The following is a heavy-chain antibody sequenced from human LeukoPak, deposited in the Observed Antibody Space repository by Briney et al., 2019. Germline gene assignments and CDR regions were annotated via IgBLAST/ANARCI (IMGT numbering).Heavy chain of an antibody. CDR1: GYTFTPEY. CDR3: ARGHYGRHV. J-gene: IGHJ6*01. Sequence: ASVKVSCKASGYTFTPEYLYWARKTPGQGLEWMGWINPKTGDTDSVQSFRGRVTITRDASIRTVYMEVSRLTSDDTAVYYCARGHYGRHVWGQGTRVSVSS. V-gene: IGHV1-2*02. CDR2: INPKTGDT.